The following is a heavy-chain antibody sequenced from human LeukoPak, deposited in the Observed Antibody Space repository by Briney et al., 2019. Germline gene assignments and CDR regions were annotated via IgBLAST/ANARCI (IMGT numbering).Heavy chain of an antibody. CDR3: AKVGARDIVVVPAAILYYFDY. CDR2: ISGSGGST. V-gene: IGHV3-23*01. CDR1: GFTFSSYA. J-gene: IGHJ4*02. D-gene: IGHD2-2*01. Sequence: GGSLRLSCAASGFTFSSYAMSWVRQAPGKGLGWVSAISGSGGSTYYADSVKGRFTISRDNSKNTLYLQMNSLRAEDTAVYYCAKVGARDIVVVPAAILYYFDYWGQGTLVTVSS.